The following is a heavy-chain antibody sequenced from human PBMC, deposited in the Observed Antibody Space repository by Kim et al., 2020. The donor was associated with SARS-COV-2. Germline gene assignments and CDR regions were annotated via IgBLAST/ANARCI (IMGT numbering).Heavy chain of an antibody. D-gene: IGHD5-12*01. J-gene: IGHJ4*02. CDR1: GGTFSSYA. CDR2: IIPIFGTA. V-gene: IGHV1-69*13. CDR3: ASHERRWLQLQYWGYFDY. Sequence: SVKVSCKASGGTFSSYAISWVRQAPGQGLEWMGGIIPIFGTANYAQKFQGRVTITADESTSTAYMELSSLRSEDTAVYYCASHERRWLQLQYWGYFDYWGQGTLVTVSS.